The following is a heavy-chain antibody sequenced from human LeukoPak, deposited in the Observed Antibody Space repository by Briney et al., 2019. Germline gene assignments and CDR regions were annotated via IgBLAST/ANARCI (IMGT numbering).Heavy chain of an antibody. V-gene: IGHV4-34*01. J-gene: IGHJ4*03. CDR2: IDHRGDT. CDR1: GGSFSRYY. CDR3: TRGATISETGYFDF. Sequence: PSETLSLTCAVYGGSFSRYYWSWIRQSPGKGLEWIAEIDHRGDTNYNPSVKSRVTISVDTSKNQFSLKVRSLSAADTAVYYCTRGATISETGYFDFWGQGTPVTVSS. D-gene: IGHD5-24*01.